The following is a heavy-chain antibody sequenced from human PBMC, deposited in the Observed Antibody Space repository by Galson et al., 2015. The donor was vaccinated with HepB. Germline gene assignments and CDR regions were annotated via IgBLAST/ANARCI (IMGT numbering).Heavy chain of an antibody. CDR2: IGDSDFKT. J-gene: IGHJ4*02. V-gene: IGHV3-23*01. D-gene: IGHD2-15*01. CDR3: ARMILRINYFDF. Sequence: SLRLSCAGSGFIFNMYAMSWVRQAPGKGLEWVSSIGDSDFKTNYADSVRGRFTMSRDNSKNTLYLQMNSLKVEDTAVYYCARMILRINYFDFWGRGTLVTVSS. CDR1: GFIFNMYA.